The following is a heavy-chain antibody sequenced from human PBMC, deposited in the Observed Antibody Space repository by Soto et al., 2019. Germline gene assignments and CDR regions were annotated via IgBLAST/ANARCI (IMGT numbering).Heavy chain of an antibody. CDR1: GFSLSTSGVG. D-gene: IGHD3-10*01. J-gene: IGHJ5*02. V-gene: IGHV2-5*02. Sequence: SGPTLVKPTQTLTLTCTFSGFSLSTSGVGVGWIRQPPGKALEWLALIYWDDDKRYSPSLKSRLTITKDTSKNQVVLTMTNMDPVDTATYYCAHSRLLWFGELLYNWFDPWGQGTLVTVSS. CDR2: IYWDDDK. CDR3: AHSRLLWFGELLYNWFDP.